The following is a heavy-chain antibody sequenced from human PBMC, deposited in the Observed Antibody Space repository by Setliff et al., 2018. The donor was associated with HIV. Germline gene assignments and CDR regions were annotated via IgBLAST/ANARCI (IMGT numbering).Heavy chain of an antibody. CDR3: ARALYGDYGGDLNWLDP. D-gene: IGHD4-17*01. J-gene: IGHJ5*02. Sequence: ASVKVSCKASGYSFTNYAMNWVRQAPGQGLEWMGWIKTDSGSPTHAPGFTGRFVFSVDTSDTTAYLQISSLKAEDTAVYYCARALYGDYGGDLNWLDPWGQRTLVTVSS. CDR1: GYSFTNYA. V-gene: IGHV7-4-1*02. CDR2: IKTDSGSP.